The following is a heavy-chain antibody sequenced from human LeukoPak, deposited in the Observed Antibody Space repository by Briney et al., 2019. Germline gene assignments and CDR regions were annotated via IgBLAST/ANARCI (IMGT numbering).Heavy chain of an antibody. V-gene: IGHV3-9*01. Sequence: GGSLRLSCAASGFTFDDYAMHWVRQAPGKGLEWVSHISWDSDTIDYADSVKGRLTVSRDNAKNSLYLQMNSLRAEDTALYFCAKDMGRIVRAFDIWGQGTMVTVSS. J-gene: IGHJ3*02. CDR2: ISWDSDTI. D-gene: IGHD3-22*01. CDR1: GFTFDDYA. CDR3: AKDMGRIVRAFDI.